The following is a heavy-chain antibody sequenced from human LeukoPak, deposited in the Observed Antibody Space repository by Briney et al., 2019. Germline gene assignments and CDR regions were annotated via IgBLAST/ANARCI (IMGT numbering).Heavy chain of an antibody. CDR1: GFTFSNYA. CDR3: AKSYYYDSRASYYFDS. CDR2: ISIAGST. D-gene: IGHD3-22*01. Sequence: GGSLRLSCAASGFTFSNYAMSWVRQAPGKGLEWVSGISIAGSTYYADSVKGRFTISRDNSKNTLYLQLNSLRAEDTAIYYCAKSYYYDSRASYYFDSWGQGTLVTVSS. J-gene: IGHJ4*02. V-gene: IGHV3-23*01.